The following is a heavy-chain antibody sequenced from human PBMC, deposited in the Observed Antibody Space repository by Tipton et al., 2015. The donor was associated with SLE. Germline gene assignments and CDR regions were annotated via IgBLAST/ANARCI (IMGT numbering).Heavy chain of an antibody. CDR1: GYTLTELS. V-gene: IGHV5-10-1*01. D-gene: IGHD6-19*01. CDR3: ARRQVAGIDY. J-gene: IGHJ4*02. Sequence: QLVQSGAEVKKPGASVKVSCKVSGYTLTELSMHWVRQAPGRGLEWMGRIDPSDSYTNYSPSFQGHVTISADKSISTAYLQWSSLKASDTAMYYCARRQVAGIDYWGQGTLVTVSS. CDR2: IDPSDSYT.